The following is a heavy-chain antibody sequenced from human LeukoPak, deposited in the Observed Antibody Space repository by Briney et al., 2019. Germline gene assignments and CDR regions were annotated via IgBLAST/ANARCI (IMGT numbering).Heavy chain of an antibody. Sequence: ASVKVSCKASGYTFTSYGISWVRQAPGQGLEWMGWISACNGNTNYAQKLQGRVTMTTDTSTSTAYMELRSLRSDDTAVYYCARETMVRGVIITYFDYWGQGTLVTVSS. CDR1: GYTFTSYG. D-gene: IGHD3-10*01. V-gene: IGHV1-18*04. CDR2: ISACNGNT. J-gene: IGHJ4*02. CDR3: ARETMVRGVIITYFDY.